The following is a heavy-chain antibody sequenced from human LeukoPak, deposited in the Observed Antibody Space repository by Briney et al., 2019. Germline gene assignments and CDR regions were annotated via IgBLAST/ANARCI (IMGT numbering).Heavy chain of an antibody. CDR1: GFPFSTYG. J-gene: IGHJ4*02. CDR3: AGIQLWPLMFYFDY. Sequence: PGGSLRLSCVASGFPFSTYGMHWVRQAPGKGLEWVAGIPYDGDEEYYADSVKGRFTISRDNTINRVYLQMDSLRVEDTAVYYRAGIQLWPLMFYFDYWGQGTLVTVSS. CDR2: IPYDGDEE. V-gene: IGHV3-33*08. D-gene: IGHD5-18*01.